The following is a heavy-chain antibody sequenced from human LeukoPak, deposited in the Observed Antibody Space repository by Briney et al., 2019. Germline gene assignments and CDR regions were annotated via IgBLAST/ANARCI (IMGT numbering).Heavy chain of an antibody. V-gene: IGHV3-30-3*01. D-gene: IGHD3-3*01. CDR2: ISYDGSNK. J-gene: IGHJ4*02. Sequence: QSGGSLRLSCAASGFTFSSYAMHWVRQAPGKGLEWVAVISYDGSNKYYADSVKGRFTISRDNSKNTLYLQMNSLRAEDTAVYYCARGPRFIGVDYWGQGTLVTVSS. CDR1: GFTFSSYA. CDR3: ARGPRFIGVDY.